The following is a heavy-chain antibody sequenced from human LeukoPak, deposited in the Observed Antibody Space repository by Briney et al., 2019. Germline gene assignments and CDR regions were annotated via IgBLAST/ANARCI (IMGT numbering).Heavy chain of an antibody. D-gene: IGHD3-22*01. V-gene: IGHV1-2*02. CDR2: INPDSGGI. CDR3: ATPGRYDSSLLAGH. CDR1: GYTFTDFY. J-gene: IGHJ4*02. Sequence: ASVKVSCKASGYTFTDFYIHWVRQAPAQGLEWMGWINPDSGGIVYAQKFQGRVIMTRDTSISTAYMELTRLRSDDTAVYYCATPGRYDSSLLAGHWGQGTLVTVSS.